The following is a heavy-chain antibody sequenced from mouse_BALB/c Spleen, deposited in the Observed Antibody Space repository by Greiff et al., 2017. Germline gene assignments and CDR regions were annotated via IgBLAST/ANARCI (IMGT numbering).Heavy chain of an antibody. D-gene: IGHD2-4*01. J-gene: IGHJ4*01. CDR3: ARSTMINPYAMDY. CDR2: IDPANGNT. CDR1: GFNIKDTY. Sequence: EVQLQQSGAELVKPGASVTLSCTASGFNIKDTYMHWVKQRPEQGLEWIGRIDPANGNTKYDPKFQGKATITADTSSNTAYLQLSSLTSEDTAVYYCARSTMINPYAMDYWGQGTSVTVSS. V-gene: IGHV14-3*02.